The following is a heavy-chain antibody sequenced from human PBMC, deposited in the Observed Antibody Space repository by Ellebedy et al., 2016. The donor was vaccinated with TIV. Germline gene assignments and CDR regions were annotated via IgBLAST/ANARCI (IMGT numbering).Heavy chain of an antibody. D-gene: IGHD3-9*01. V-gene: IGHV1-58*01. J-gene: IGHJ3*02. CDR2: IVVGSGNT. Sequence: SVKVSCXASGFTFTSSAVQWVRQARGQRLEWIGWIVVGSGNTNYAQKFQERVTITRDMSTSTAYMELSSLRSEDTAVYYCARAQYFDWSDDAFDIWGQGTMVTVSS. CDR1: GFTFTSSA. CDR3: ARAQYFDWSDDAFDI.